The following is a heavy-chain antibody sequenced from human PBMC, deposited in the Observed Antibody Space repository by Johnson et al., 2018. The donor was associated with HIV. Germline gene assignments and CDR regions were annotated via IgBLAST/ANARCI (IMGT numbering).Heavy chain of an antibody. D-gene: IGHD5/OR15-5a*01. V-gene: IGHV3-33*06. J-gene: IGHJ3*02. CDR3: AKHNGNSLYWYAFDI. Sequence: QVQLVESGGGVVQPGRSLRLSCVASGFTITTYGMHWVRQAPGKGLEWVAIIWADGSNTYCADSVKGRFTISRDNSKNTLYLQMDSLRAEDTAVYYCAKHNGNSLYWYAFDIWGQGTMVTVSS. CDR1: GFTITTYG. CDR2: IWADGSNT.